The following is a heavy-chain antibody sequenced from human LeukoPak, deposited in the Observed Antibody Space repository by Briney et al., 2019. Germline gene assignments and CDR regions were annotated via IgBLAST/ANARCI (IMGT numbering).Heavy chain of an antibody. CDR3: ARAVMVRGVINWFDP. V-gene: IGHV1-69*01. D-gene: IGHD3-10*01. CDR2: IIPIFGTA. CDR1: GGTFSSYA. J-gene: IGHJ5*02. Sequence: ASVKVSCKASGGTFSSYAISWVRQAPGQGLEWMGGIIPIFGTANYAQKFQGRVTITADESTSTAYMELSSLRSEDTAVYYCARAVMVRGVINWFDPWGQGTLVTVSS.